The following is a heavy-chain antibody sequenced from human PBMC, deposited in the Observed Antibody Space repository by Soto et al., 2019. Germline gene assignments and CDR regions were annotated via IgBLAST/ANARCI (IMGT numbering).Heavy chain of an antibody. CDR2: IHGTRSII. CDR3: ARDARNADYDY. D-gene: IGHD3-16*01. J-gene: IGHJ4*02. CDR1: GFTFSIHA. Sequence: EVQLVESGGGLVQPGGSLRLSCEVSGFTFSIHAMNWVRQAPGKGLEWVAYIHGTRSIIYYADSVKGQFTISRDNAKNSLFLQMDSLRDEDTAVYYCARDARNADYDYWGQGTLVTVSS. V-gene: IGHV3-48*02.